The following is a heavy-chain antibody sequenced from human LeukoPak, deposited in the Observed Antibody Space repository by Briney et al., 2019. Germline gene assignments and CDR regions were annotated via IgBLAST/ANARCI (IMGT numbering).Heavy chain of an antibody. CDR3: ARLLELPYYYYYYMDV. D-gene: IGHD1-7*01. CDR2: MNPNSGNT. V-gene: IGHV1-8*01. J-gene: IGHJ6*03. CDR1: GYAFTSYD. Sequence: GASVKVSCKASGYAFTSYDINWVRQATGQGLEWMGWMNPNSGNTGYAQKFQGRVTMTRNTSISTAYMELSSLRSEDTAVYYCARLLELPYYYYYYMDVWGKGTTVTVSS.